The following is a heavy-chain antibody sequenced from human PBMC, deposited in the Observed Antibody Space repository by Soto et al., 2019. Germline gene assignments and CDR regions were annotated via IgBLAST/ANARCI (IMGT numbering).Heavy chain of an antibody. V-gene: IGHV4-34*10. CDR2: INHSGIT. Sequence: SETLSLTCAVYGGSFSGYYWSWIRRPPGKGLEWIGEINHSGITSYSPSLGSRVTTSVDTPKNQFSLRLRSVTAADTAIYYCARRFCSDSYCSYFDYWGRGTLVTVSS. D-gene: IGHD2-15*01. CDR3: ARRFCSDSYCSYFDY. CDR1: GGSFSGYY. J-gene: IGHJ4*02.